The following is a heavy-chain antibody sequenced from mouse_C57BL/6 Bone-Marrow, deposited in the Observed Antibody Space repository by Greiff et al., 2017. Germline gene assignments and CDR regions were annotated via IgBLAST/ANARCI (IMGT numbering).Heavy chain of an antibody. J-gene: IGHJ3*01. Sequence: QVQLQQSGAELARPGASVKLSCKASGYTFTSYGISWVKQRTGQGLEWIGEIYPRSGNTYYNEKFKGKATLTADKSSSTAYMELRSLTSEDSAVYFWARNYYGSSPWFAYWGQGTLVTVSA. CDR3: ARNYYGSSPWFAY. CDR2: IYPRSGNT. V-gene: IGHV1-81*01. CDR1: GYTFTSYG. D-gene: IGHD1-1*01.